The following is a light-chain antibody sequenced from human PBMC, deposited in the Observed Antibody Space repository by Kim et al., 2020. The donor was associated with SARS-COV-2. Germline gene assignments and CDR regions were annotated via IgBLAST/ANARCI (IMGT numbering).Light chain of an antibody. J-gene: IGKJ4*01. CDR3: QQYNNWPPLT. CDR2: GAS. Sequence: SPGERATLACRAGQSGGSTLAWYQQKPGQAPRLLIYGASCRATGVPGRFSGSASGTEFTLTISSMQSEDSAVYYCQQYNNWPPLTFGGGTKVDIK. V-gene: IGKV3-15*01. CDR1: QSGGST.